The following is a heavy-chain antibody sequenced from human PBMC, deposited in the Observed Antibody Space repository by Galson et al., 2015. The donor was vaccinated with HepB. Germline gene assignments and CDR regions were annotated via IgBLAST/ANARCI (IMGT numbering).Heavy chain of an antibody. CDR2: MKQDGTEK. CDR1: GFTFHNYW. D-gene: IGHD1-1*01. Sequence: SLRLSCAASGFTFHNYWMNWVRHTPGKGLGWVASMKQDGTEKYYVASVRGRFTISGDTAKNSLFLQMNSLRAEDTAVYHCYDGQYSARWGRGTEVTVSS. J-gene: IGHJ4*02. CDR3: YDGQYSAR. V-gene: IGHV3-7*01.